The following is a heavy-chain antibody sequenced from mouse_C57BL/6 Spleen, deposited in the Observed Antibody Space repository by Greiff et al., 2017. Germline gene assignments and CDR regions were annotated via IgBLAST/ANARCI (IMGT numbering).Heavy chain of an antibody. J-gene: IGHJ1*03. V-gene: IGHV1-80*01. CDR2: IYPGDGDT. CDR1: GYAFSSYW. CDR3: ARQVTTVVERYFDV. D-gene: IGHD1-1*01. Sequence: QVQLQQSGAELVKPGASVKISCKASGYAFSSYWMNWVKQRPGKGLEWIGQIYPGDGDTNYNGKFKGKATLTADKSSSTASMQLSSLTSEDSAVYFCARQVTTVVERYFDVWGTGTTVTVSS.